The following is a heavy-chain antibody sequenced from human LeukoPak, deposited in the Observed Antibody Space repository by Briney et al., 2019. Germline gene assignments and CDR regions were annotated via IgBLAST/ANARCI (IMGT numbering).Heavy chain of an antibody. J-gene: IGHJ5*02. Sequence: TSETLSLTCTVSGGSISSYYWSWIRQPPGKGLEWIGYIYYSGSTNYNPSLKSRVTISVDTSKNQFSLKLSSVTAADTAVYYCARRRYGSGSFNWFDPWGQGTLVTVSS. D-gene: IGHD3-10*01. CDR1: GGSISSYY. CDR3: ARRRYGSGSFNWFDP. V-gene: IGHV4-59*08. CDR2: IYYSGST.